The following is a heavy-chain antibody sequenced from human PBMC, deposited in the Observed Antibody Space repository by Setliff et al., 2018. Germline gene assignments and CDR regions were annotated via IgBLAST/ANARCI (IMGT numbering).Heavy chain of an antibody. V-gene: IGHV3-23*03. CDR3: AKPQVELRWGFES. CDR2: IYSGDRNT. J-gene: IGHJ4*02. Sequence: GGSLSLSCAASGFTFSTYAMSWVRQAPGKGLEWVSTIYSGDRNTFYTDSVKGRFTISRDGSKNTLFLHMTSLRAEDTAVYYCAKPQVELRWGFESWGQGTPVTVSS. CDR1: GFTFSTYA. D-gene: IGHD1-7*01.